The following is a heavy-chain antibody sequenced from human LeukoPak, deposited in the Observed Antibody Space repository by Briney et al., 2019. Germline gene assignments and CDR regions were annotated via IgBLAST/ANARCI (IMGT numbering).Heavy chain of an antibody. D-gene: IGHD6-19*01. CDR3: ANEGGSSGRNGFFRY. J-gene: IGHJ4*02. V-gene: IGHV3-30*18. Sequence: GGSLRLSCTASGFTFSTYSMNWVRQAPGKGLEWVAGISSDGNDKHYADSVKGRFIVSRDDSETTLDLQMNSLRAEDTAVYYCANEGGSSGRNGFFRYWGQGTLVTVSS. CDR2: ISSDGNDK. CDR1: GFTFSTYS.